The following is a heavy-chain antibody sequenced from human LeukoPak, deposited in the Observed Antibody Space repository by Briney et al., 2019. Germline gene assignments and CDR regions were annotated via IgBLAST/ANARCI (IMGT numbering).Heavy chain of an antibody. V-gene: IGHV3-20*04. Sequence: GGSLRLSCAASGFAFSYYSMNWVRQAPGKGLEWVSGINWNGGSTGYADSVKGRFTISRDNAKNSLYLQMNSLRAEDTAVYYCAKGESYYFYSYMDVWGKGTTVTVSS. J-gene: IGHJ6*03. CDR3: AKGESYYFYSYMDV. CDR2: INWNGGST. CDR1: GFAFSYYS.